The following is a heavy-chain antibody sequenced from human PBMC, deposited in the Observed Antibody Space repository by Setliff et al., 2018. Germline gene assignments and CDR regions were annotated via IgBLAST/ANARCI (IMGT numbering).Heavy chain of an antibody. Sequence: ASVKVSCKAFGYTFTKYGIDWVRQAPGQGLEWLGWISPYNGNTDYVYNVRDRITMTTDTSTGTAYMELRSLTSDDSAVYYCARDAPKVVDKFDRWGQGTKVTFSS. J-gene: IGHJ3*01. V-gene: IGHV1-18*01. D-gene: IGHD3-22*01. CDR3: ARDAPKVVDKFDR. CDR2: ISPYNGNT. CDR1: GYTFTKYG.